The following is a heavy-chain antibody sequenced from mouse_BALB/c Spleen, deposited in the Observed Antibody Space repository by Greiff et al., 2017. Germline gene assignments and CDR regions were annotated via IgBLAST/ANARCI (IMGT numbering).Heavy chain of an antibody. V-gene: IGHV1S81*02. CDR1: GYTFTSYY. J-gene: IGHJ1*01. D-gene: IGHD1-1*01. CDR3: TRVYYYGSSYDYWYFDV. Sequence: VQLQQSGADLVKPGASVKLSCTASGYTFTSYYMYWVKQRPGQGLEWIGEINPSNGSTNFNEKFKSKATLTVDKSSSTAYMQLSSLTSEDSAVYYCTRVYYYGSSYDYWYFDVWGAGTTVTVSS. CDR2: INPSNGST.